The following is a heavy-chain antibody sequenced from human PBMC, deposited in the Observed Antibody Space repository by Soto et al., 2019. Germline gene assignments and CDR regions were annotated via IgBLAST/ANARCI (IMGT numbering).Heavy chain of an antibody. Sequence: QVQLVESGGGVVQPGRSLRLSCAASGFTFSSYAMHWVRQAPGKGLEWVAVISYDGSNKYYADSVKGRFTISRDNSKNTLYLQMNSLRAEDTAVYYCARPPLSFLSNGDTAMESVDYWGQGTLVTVSS. CDR3: ARPPLSFLSNGDTAMESVDY. V-gene: IGHV3-30-3*01. CDR1: GFTFSSYA. D-gene: IGHD5-18*01. CDR2: ISYDGSNK. J-gene: IGHJ4*02.